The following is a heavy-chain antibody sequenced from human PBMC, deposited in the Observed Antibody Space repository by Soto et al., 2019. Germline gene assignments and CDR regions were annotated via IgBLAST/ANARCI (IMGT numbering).Heavy chain of an antibody. V-gene: IGHV4-59*01. D-gene: IGHD3-9*01. CDR2: AYYSGTT. CDR3: ARTPFYSFCLGTHLYYFDF. Sequence: QVQLLQSGPRLVKPSETLSLTCTVASGSISSYYWSWLRQPPGKGLEWIGYAYYSGTTNYNSSLKSRVTILIDTSKNQFALTLNSVTAADTAVYYCARTPFYSFCLGTHLYYFDFWDQGALVTVSS. CDR1: SGSISSYY. J-gene: IGHJ4*02.